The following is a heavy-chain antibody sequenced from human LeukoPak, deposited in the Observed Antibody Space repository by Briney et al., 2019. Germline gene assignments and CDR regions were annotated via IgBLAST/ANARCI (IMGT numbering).Heavy chain of an antibody. CDR2: IYYSGST. CDR1: GGSISSSSYY. D-gene: IGHD1-14*01. CDR3: ARLTPARRKRDFDY. V-gene: IGHV4-39*07. Sequence: PSETLSLTCTVSGGSISSSSYYWGWIRQPPGKGLEWIGSIYYSGSTYYNPSLKSRVTISVDTSKNRFSLKLSSVTAADTAVYYCARLTPARRKRDFDYWGQGTLVTVSS. J-gene: IGHJ4*02.